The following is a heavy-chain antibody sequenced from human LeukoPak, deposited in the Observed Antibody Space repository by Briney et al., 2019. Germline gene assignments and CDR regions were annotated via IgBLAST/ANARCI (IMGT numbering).Heavy chain of an antibody. Sequence: PSETLSLTCTVSGGSISSYYWSWIRQPPGKGLEWIGYIYYSGSTNYNPSLKSRVTISVDTSKNQFSLKLSSVTAADTAVYYCARGTGDYGDYYYYGMDVWGQGTTVTVSS. CDR1: GGSISSYY. V-gene: IGHV4-59*01. J-gene: IGHJ6*02. CDR2: IYYSGST. CDR3: ARGTGDYGDYYYYGMDV. D-gene: IGHD4-17*01.